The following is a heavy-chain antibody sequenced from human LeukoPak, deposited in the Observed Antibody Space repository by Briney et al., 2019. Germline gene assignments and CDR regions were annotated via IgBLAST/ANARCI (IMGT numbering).Heavy chain of an antibody. CDR2: IYHSGST. CDR3: ARMPTMETFHV. D-gene: IGHD3-10*01. Sequence: SETLSLTCAVSGSSISSGYYWGSIRQPPGKGLEWIGSIYHSGSTYYNPSLKSRVTISVDTSKNQFSLKLTSVTAADTAVYYCARMPTMETFHVWGQGTMVTVSS. V-gene: IGHV4-38-2*01. J-gene: IGHJ3*01. CDR1: GSSISSGYY.